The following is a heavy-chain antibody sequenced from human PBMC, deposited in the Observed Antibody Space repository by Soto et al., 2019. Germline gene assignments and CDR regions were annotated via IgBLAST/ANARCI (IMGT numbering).Heavy chain of an antibody. Sequence: SETLSLTCAVYGWYFSGYYWSWIRQPPGKGLEWIGEINHSGSTNYNPSLKSRVTISVDTSKNQFSLKLSSVTAADTAVYYCARGPMLGYRYKILIVGIDYWGQGTLVTVSS. CDR1: GWYFSGYY. J-gene: IGHJ4*02. V-gene: IGHV4-34*01. CDR2: INHSGST. CDR3: ARGPMLGYRYKILIVGIDY. D-gene: IGHD5-18*01.